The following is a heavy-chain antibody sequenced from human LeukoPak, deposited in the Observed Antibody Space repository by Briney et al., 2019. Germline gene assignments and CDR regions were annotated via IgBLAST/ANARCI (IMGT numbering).Heavy chain of an antibody. Sequence: GSLRLSCAASGFTFSTFAMHWVRQAPGKGLEWVALTSYDEKNKRYADSVRGRFTIARDNSKNTLYLQMNSLRVEDTAVYYCARDLPPLDYWGQGTLVTVSS. CDR1: GFTFSTFA. CDR3: ARDLPPLDY. V-gene: IGHV3-30*04. J-gene: IGHJ4*02. CDR2: TSYDEKNK.